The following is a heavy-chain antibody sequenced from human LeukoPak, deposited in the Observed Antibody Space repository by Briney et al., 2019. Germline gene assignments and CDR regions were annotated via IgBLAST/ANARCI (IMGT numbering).Heavy chain of an antibody. V-gene: IGHV3-53*01. Sequence: GGSLRLSCAASGFTVSSNYMSWVRQAPGKGLEWVSVIYSGGSTYYADSVKGRFTISRDNSKNTLYLQMSSLRAEDTAVYYCARGLYTSYFFDYWGQGTLVTVSS. CDR3: ARGLYTSYFFDY. J-gene: IGHJ4*02. CDR1: GFTVSSNY. CDR2: IYSGGST. D-gene: IGHD2-2*01.